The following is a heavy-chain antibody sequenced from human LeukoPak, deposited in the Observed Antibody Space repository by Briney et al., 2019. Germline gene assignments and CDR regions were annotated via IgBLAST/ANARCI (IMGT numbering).Heavy chain of an antibody. CDR3: AREVGVSGYYMDV. D-gene: IGHD5/OR15-5a*01. Sequence: SETLSPTCAVYGGSISSGGYYWSWIRQHPGKGLEWIGYIYYSGSTYYNPSLKSRVTISVDTSKNQFSLKLSSVTAADTAVYYCAREVGVSGYYMDVWGKGTTVTVSS. CDR1: GGSISSGGYY. V-gene: IGHV4-31*11. J-gene: IGHJ6*03. CDR2: IYYSGST.